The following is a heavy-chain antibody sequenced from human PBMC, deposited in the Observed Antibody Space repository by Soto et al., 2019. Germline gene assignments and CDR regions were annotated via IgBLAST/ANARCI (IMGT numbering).Heavy chain of an antibody. Sequence: EVQLVESGGGLVQPGGSLRLSCAASGFTFSSYDMHWVRQATGKGLEWVSAIGTAGDTYYPGSVKGRFTISRENAKNSLYLQMNSLRAGDAAVYYCERVSYYGSGSYDYWGQGTLVTVSS. V-gene: IGHV3-13*04. D-gene: IGHD3-10*01. J-gene: IGHJ4*02. CDR2: IGTAGDT. CDR3: ERVSYYGSGSYDY. CDR1: GFTFSSYD.